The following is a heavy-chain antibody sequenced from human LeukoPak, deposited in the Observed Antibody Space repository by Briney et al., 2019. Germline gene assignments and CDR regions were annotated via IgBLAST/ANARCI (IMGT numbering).Heavy chain of an antibody. D-gene: IGHD4-23*01. CDR2: IKQDGSEK. J-gene: IGHJ4*02. CDR3: AREDYGGNSGNFDY. CDR1: GFTFGSYW. V-gene: IGHV3-7*01. Sequence: GGSLRLSCAASGFTFGSYWMSWVRQAPGKGLEWVANIKQDGSEKYYVDSVKGRFTISRDNAKNSLYLQMNSLRAEDTAVYYCAREDYGGNSGNFDYWGQGTLVTVSS.